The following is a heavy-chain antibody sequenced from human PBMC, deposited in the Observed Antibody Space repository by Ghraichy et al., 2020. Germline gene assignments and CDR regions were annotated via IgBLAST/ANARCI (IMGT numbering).Heavy chain of an antibody. Sequence: LSLTCAASGFTFSDYWMSWVRQAPGKGLEWVAHIKEDGSDKYYVCPVTGRFTISRDNAKNSLYLQMNSLRAEDTAVYYCAREHWSFNYWGQGTLVTVSS. V-gene: IGHV3-7*03. CDR3: AREHWSFNY. CDR2: IKEDGSDK. D-gene: IGHD2-8*02. J-gene: IGHJ4*02. CDR1: GFTFSDYW.